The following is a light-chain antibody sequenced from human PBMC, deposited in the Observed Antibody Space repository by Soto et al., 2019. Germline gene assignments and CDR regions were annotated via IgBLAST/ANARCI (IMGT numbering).Light chain of an antibody. V-gene: IGKV3-11*01. CDR2: DAS. CDR3: QQRSIWPPFT. Sequence: EIVLTQSPATLSLSPGERATLSCRASQSVSSYVAWYQQKPGQAPRLLIYDASNRATGIPARFSGSGSGTDFSLTISSLEPEDFAVYYCQQRSIWPPFTYGPGTKGDIK. J-gene: IGKJ3*01. CDR1: QSVSSY.